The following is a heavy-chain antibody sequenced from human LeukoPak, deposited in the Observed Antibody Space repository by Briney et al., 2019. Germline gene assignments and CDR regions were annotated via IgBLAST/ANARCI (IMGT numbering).Heavy chain of an antibody. V-gene: IGHV3-7*01. D-gene: IGHD4/OR15-4a*01. CDR1: GFTFSNYW. CDR2: IKQDGSEK. Sequence: GGSLRLSCAASGFTFSNYWMNWVRQAPGKGLEWVANIKQDGSEKYYVDSVKGRFTVSRDNAKNSLYLQMNSLRAEDTAVYYWAKEGANPILTSTSWGQGTLVTVS. J-gene: IGHJ5*02. CDR3: AKEGANPILTSTS.